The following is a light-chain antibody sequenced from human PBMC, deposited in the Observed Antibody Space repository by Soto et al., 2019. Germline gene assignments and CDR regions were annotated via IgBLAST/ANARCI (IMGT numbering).Light chain of an antibody. J-gene: IGKJ1*01. CDR2: WAS. CDR1: QSVSSY. V-gene: IGKV4-1*01. CDR3: QQYCSTPWT. Sequence: EIVLTQSPATLSLSPGERATLSCRASQSVSSYLAWYQQKPGQPPKLLIYWASTRESGVPDRFSGSGSGTDFTLTISSLQAEDVAVYYCQQYCSTPWTFGQGTKVDIK.